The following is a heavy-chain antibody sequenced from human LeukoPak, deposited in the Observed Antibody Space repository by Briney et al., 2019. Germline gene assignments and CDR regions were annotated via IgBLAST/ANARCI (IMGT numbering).Heavy chain of an antibody. J-gene: IGHJ5*02. CDR2: IIPILGIA. CDR3: ARFIVVVPAAEGNWFDP. Sequence: SVKVSCKASGGTFSSYAISWVRQAPGQGLEWMGRIIPILGIANYAQKFQGRVTITADKSTSTAYMELRSLRSDDTAVCYCARFIVVVPAAEGNWFDPWGQGTLVTVSS. D-gene: IGHD2-2*01. V-gene: IGHV1-69*04. CDR1: GGTFSSYA.